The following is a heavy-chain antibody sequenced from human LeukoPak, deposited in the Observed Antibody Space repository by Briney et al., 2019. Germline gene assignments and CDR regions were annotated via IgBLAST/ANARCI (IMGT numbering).Heavy chain of an antibody. J-gene: IGHJ3*02. D-gene: IGHD1-26*01. Sequence: ASVKVSCKASGGTFSSYAISWVRQAPGQGLEWMGGIIPIFGTANYAQKFQGRVTITTDESTSTAYMELSSLRSEDTAVYYCARVPGSYYLIDAFDIWGQGTMVTVSS. CDR3: ARVPGSYYLIDAFDI. CDR2: IIPIFGTA. CDR1: GGTFSSYA. V-gene: IGHV1-69*05.